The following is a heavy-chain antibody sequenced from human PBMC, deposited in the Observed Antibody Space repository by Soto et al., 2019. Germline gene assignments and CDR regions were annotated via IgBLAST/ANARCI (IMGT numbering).Heavy chain of an antibody. CDR3: AKVLRPGTAMAYFDY. J-gene: IGHJ4*02. CDR2: ISGSGGST. D-gene: IGHD5-18*01. CDR1: GXTFSSYS. V-gene: IGHV3-23*01. Sequence: GSLRLSCAASGXTFSSYSMSWVRQAPGKGLEWVSAISGSGGSTYYADSVKGRFTISRDNCKKTLYLQMNSLRAEDTAVYYCAKVLRPGTAMAYFDYWGQGTLVTVS.